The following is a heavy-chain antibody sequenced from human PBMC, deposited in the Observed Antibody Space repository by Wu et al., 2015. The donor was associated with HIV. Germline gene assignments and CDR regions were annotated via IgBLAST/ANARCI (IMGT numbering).Heavy chain of an antibody. V-gene: IGHV1-69*13. Sequence: QVQLVQSGAEVKKPGSSVKVSCKSSGSTLNAYAFSWVRQAPGQGLEWMGRFIPLFDTANYAQKFQGRVTITANESTSTAYMELSTLRSGDTAMYYCARDPVYSSGLVPSFFDYWGQGTLVTVSS. CDR3: ARDPVYSSGLVPSFFDY. D-gene: IGHD6-19*01. CDR1: GSTLNAYA. CDR2: FIPLFDTA. J-gene: IGHJ4*02.